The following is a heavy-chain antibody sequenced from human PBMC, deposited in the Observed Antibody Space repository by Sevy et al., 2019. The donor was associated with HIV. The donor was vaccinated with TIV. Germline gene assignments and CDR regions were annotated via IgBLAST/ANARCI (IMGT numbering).Heavy chain of an antibody. J-gene: IGHJ5*02. D-gene: IGHD3-10*01. Sequence: SETLSLTCSVSGGSINNPDFNWSWVRQPPGRGLEWIGYVYYSGNTYYSPSLKTRASLSIDTSKNQFSLDLHSVTAPDTAVYYCTRVRGPFGWSDPWGQGTLVTVSS. CDR1: GGSINNPDFN. CDR2: VYYSGNT. CDR3: TRVRGPFGWSDP. V-gene: IGHV4-30-4*01.